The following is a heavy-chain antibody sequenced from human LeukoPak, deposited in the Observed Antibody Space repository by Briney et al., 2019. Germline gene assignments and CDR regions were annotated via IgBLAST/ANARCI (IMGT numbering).Heavy chain of an antibody. Sequence: PGGFLRLSCAASGFTFSDYSLSWVRQAPGKGLEWVGRIKSKTDGGTTDYAAPVKGRFTISRDDSKNTLYLQMNSLKTEDTAVYYCTTFYYDSSGYTPAAFDIWGQGTMVTVSS. CDR3: TTFYYDSSGYTPAAFDI. CDR1: GFTFSDYS. D-gene: IGHD3-22*01. J-gene: IGHJ3*02. V-gene: IGHV3-15*01. CDR2: IKSKTDGGTT.